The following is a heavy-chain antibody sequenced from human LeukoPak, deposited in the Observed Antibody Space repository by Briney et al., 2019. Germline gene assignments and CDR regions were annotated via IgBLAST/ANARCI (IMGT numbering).Heavy chain of an antibody. D-gene: IGHD3-10*01. J-gene: IGHJ4*02. CDR2: INPNSGGT. Sequence: ASVKVSCKASGYTFTGYYMHWVRQAPGQGLEWMGWINPNSGGTNYAQKFQGRVTMTRDTSISTAYMELSRLRSDDTAVYYCARKPLGSSRYDYWGQRTLVTVSS. CDR1: GYTFTGYY. V-gene: IGHV1-2*02. CDR3: ARKPLGSSRYDY.